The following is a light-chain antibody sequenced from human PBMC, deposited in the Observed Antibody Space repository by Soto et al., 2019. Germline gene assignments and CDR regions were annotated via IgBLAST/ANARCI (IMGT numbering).Light chain of an antibody. CDR1: QSITIW. Sequence: DIQMTQSPSTLSASVGDRVTITCRASQSITIWLDWYQQKPEKAPKLLIFDASNLESEVPSSFSGSGSGTEVTLTISSLQPDDFATYYCQQYNSYSWTFGQGTKVEIK. CDR2: DAS. V-gene: IGKV1-5*01. J-gene: IGKJ1*01. CDR3: QQYNSYSWT.